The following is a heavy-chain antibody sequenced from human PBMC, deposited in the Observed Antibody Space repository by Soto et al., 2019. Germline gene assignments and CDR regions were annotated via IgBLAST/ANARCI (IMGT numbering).Heavy chain of an antibody. CDR1: GGTFSSYT. J-gene: IGHJ4*02. V-gene: IGHV1-69*08. CDR2: IIPILGIA. D-gene: IGHD5-12*01. CDR3: ARERGYSGYDNIDY. Sequence: QVQLVQSGAEVKKPGSSVKASCKASGGTFSSYTISWVRQAPGQGLEWMGRIIPILGIANYAQKFQGRVTITADKSTSTAYMELSSLRSEDTAVYYCARERGYSGYDNIDYWGQGTLVTVSS.